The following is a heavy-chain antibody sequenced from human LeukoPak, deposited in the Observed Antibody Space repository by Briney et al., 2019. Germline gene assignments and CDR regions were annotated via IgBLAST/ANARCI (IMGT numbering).Heavy chain of an antibody. CDR3: AKALGYCSGGSCYFDY. J-gene: IGHJ4*02. V-gene: IGHV3-48*03. CDR2: ISSGGMTI. D-gene: IGHD2-15*01. Sequence: PGGSLRLSCEASGFTFSSYEMNWVRQAPGKGLEWISYISSGGMTIYYADSVRGRFTVSRDNTKNSLFLQMNSLRAEDTAVYYCAKALGYCSGGSCYFDYWGQGTLVTVSS. CDR1: GFTFSSYE.